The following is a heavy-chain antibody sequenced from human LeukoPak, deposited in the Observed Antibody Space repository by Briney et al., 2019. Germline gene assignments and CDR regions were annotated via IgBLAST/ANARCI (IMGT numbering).Heavy chain of an antibody. J-gene: IGHJ4*02. CDR3: ARAGGFGSRWFDY. V-gene: IGHV4-4*02. Sequence: SGTLSLTCAVSGGSISSSNWWSWVRQPPGKGLEWIGEIYHSGSTYYNPSLKSRVTISVDRSKNQFSLKLSSVTAADTAVYYCARAGGFGSRWFDYWGQGTLVTVSS. CDR1: GGSISSSNW. CDR2: IYHSGST. D-gene: IGHD3-10*01.